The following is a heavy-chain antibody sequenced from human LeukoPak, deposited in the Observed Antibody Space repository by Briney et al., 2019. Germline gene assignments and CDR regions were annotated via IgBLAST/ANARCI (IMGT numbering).Heavy chain of an antibody. Sequence: PGGSLRLSCATSGFTFSSYAMHWVRQAPGKGLEWAALISYDGINQYYADSMKGRFIISRDNSKNTLYLQLNSLRLDDTAVYYCTLTTFGVVYYFDYWGQGTLVTVSS. D-gene: IGHD1/OR15-1a*01. J-gene: IGHJ4*02. CDR1: GFTFSSYA. CDR2: ISYDGINQ. CDR3: TLTTFGVVYYFDY. V-gene: IGHV3-30*04.